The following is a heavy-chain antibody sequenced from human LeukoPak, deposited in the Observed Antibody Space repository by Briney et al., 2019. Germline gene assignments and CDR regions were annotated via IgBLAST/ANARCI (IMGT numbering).Heavy chain of an antibody. D-gene: IGHD5-24*01. CDR3: AREANGYNWNIDY. CDR1: GFTFSSYE. CDR2: ISSSGSTI. V-gene: IGHV3-48*03. Sequence: PGGSLRLSCAASGFTFSSYEMNWVRQAPGKGLEWVSYISSSGSTIYYADSVKGRFTISRDNAKNSLYLQMNSLRAEDTAVYYCAREANGYNWNIDYWGQGTLVTVSS. J-gene: IGHJ4*02.